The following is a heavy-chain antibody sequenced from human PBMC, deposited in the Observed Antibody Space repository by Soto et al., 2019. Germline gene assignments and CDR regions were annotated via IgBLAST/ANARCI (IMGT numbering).Heavy chain of an antibody. CDR3: ARDLWGYCGAACYPLDV. V-gene: IGHV4-4*08. J-gene: IGHJ6*02. Sequence: SETLSLTCTVFGGSITGYYWSWLRQPPGKGLEWIGYIYNIGSTNYNPSLRSRVTMSIDTSQEQFSLKLSSVTATDTAVYYCARDLWGYCGAACYPLDVWCQGTTVT. CDR2: IYNIGST. CDR1: GGSITGYY. D-gene: IGHD2-21*02.